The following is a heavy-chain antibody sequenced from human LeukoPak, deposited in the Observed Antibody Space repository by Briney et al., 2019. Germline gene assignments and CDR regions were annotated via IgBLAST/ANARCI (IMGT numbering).Heavy chain of an antibody. CDR2: IYYSGST. V-gene: IGHV4-31*03. D-gene: IGHD3-16*02. CDR3: ARGYYDYVWGSYLPVDY. Sequence: SETLSLTCTVSGGSISSGGYYWSWIRQHPGKGLEWIGYIYYSGSTYCNPSLKSRVTISVDTSKNQFSLELSSVTAADTAVYYCARGYYDYVWGSYLPVDYWGQGTLVIVSS. CDR1: GGSISSGGYY. J-gene: IGHJ4*02.